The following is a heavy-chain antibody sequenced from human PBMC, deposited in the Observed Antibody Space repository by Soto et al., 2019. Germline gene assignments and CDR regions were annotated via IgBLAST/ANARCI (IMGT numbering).Heavy chain of an antibody. J-gene: IGHJ5*02. CDR3: ARGRGYSGHDP. Sequence: SETLSLTFAVHGGSFTGYYWNWLSQHPGKGLEWIGYIYYSWSTYYNPSLKSRVTISVDTSKNQFSLKLSSVTAADTAVYYCARGRGYSGHDPWAQGTLVTGSS. CDR1: GGSFTGYY. D-gene: IGHD5-12*01. CDR2: IYYSWST. V-gene: IGHV4-34*09.